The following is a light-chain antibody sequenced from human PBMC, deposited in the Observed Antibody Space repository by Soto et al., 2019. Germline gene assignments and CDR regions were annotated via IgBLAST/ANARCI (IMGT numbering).Light chain of an antibody. Sequence: QSVLTQPASVSGSPGQSITISCTGTSSDVGGYSYVSWYQQHPGKAPKLMIYDVSDRPSGVSTRFSGSKSGNTASLTISGLQAEDEADYYCSSYTTSRILVVFGGGTKLTVL. J-gene: IGLJ3*02. V-gene: IGLV2-14*01. CDR3: SSYTTSRILVV. CDR2: DVS. CDR1: SSDVGGYSY.